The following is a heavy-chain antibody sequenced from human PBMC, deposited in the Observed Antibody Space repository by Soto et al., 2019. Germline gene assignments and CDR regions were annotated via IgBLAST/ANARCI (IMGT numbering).Heavy chain of an antibody. V-gene: IGHV1-46*01. CDR1: GYTFISYY. D-gene: IGHD6-19*01. CDR3: ARGAAVAGGHNWVDP. Sequence: QEQLVQSGAEVKKPGASVRVSCEASGYTFISYYIHWVRQAPGQGLVWMGIINPGGGSTIYAQKFQGRVTMTRDTSTRTVYMQLSSLRSDDTAVYYCARGAAVAGGHNWVDPWGQGTLVTVSS. CDR2: INPGGGST. J-gene: IGHJ5*02.